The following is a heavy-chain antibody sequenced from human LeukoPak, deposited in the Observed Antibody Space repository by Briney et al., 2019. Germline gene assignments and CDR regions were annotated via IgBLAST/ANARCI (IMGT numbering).Heavy chain of an antibody. V-gene: IGHV4-59*12. CDR3: AREGATEYCCSTGCYGDWYFDL. CDR1: VGSISSYY. CDR2: IYYSGST. Sequence: SETLSLTCTVSVGSISSYYWSWIRQPPGKGLEWIGYIYYSGSTNYNPSLKSRVTISVDTSKNQFSLKLSSVTAADTAVYYCAREGATEYCCSTGCYGDWYFDLWGRGTLVTVSS. J-gene: IGHJ2*01. D-gene: IGHD2-2*01.